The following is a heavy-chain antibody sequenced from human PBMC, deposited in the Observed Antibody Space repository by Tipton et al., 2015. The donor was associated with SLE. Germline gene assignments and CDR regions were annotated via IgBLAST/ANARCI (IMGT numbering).Heavy chain of an antibody. J-gene: IGHJ4*02. D-gene: IGHD1-26*01. Sequence: TLSLTCTVSGGSIIGYYWSWIRQPAGKGPEWIGRIYTGGRTIHNPSLNSRVTMSLDTSKSQFSLKLTSVTAADTAVYYCAREWGGEALDFWGQGRLVTVSS. V-gene: IGHV4-4*07. CDR2: IYTGGRT. CDR1: GGSIIGYY. CDR3: AREWGGEALDF.